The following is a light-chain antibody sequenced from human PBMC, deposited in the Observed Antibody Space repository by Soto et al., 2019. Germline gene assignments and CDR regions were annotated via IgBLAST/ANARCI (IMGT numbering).Light chain of an antibody. CDR2: AAS. CDR3: QQSYSTPHT. V-gene: IGKV1-39*01. J-gene: IGKJ1*01. CDR1: QSISSY. Sequence: DIQMTQSPSTLSASVGDRFTIACRASQSISSYLNWYQQKPGKAPKLLIYAASSLQSGVPSRFSGSGSGTDFTLTTSSLQPEDFATYYCQQSYSTPHTFGQGTKV.